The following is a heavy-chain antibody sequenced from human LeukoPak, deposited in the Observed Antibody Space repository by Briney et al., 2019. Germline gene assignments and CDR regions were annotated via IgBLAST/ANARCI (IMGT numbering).Heavy chain of an antibody. CDR1: GFTFSGYA. CDR2: ISYDGSNK. J-gene: IGHJ6*02. CDR3: AKEAEDYDFWSGYGSMDV. V-gene: IGHV3-30*04. Sequence: GGSLRLSCAASGFTFSGYAMHWVRQAPGWGLEWVAVISYDGSNKRYADSVKGRFTISGDNSKTTLYLQMNSLGADDTAVYYCAKEAEDYDFWSGYGSMDVWGQGSTVIVSS. D-gene: IGHD3-3*01.